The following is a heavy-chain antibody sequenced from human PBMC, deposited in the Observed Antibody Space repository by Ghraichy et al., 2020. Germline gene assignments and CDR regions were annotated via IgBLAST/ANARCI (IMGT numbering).Heavy chain of an antibody. CDR2: ISSSSSYI. V-gene: IGHV3-21*01. CDR1: GFTFSSYS. D-gene: IGHD6-13*01. CDR3: ARGSGGSSSWYEVGYYYYYYGMDV. Sequence: GGSLRLSCAASGFTFSSYSMNWVRQAPGKGLEWVSSISSSSSYIYYADSVKGRFTISRDNAKNSLYLQMNSLRAEDTAVYYCARGSGGSSSWYEVGYYYYYYGMDVWGQGTTVTVSS. J-gene: IGHJ6*02.